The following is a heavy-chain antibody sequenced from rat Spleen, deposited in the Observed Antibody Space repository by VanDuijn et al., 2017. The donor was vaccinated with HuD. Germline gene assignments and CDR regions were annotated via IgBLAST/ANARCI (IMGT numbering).Heavy chain of an antibody. CDR3: ARGLYSSYIYGVMDA. Sequence: EVRLVESGGGLVQPGRSLKLSCAASGFTFSGYYMAWVRQAPTKGLEWVATISYDGSSTYYRDSVKGRFTISRDNAESTLYLQMDSLRSEDTATYYCARGLYSSYIYGVMDAWGQGASVTVSS. V-gene: IGHV5-7*01. D-gene: IGHD1-2*01. CDR2: ISYDGSST. J-gene: IGHJ4*01. CDR1: GFTFSGYY.